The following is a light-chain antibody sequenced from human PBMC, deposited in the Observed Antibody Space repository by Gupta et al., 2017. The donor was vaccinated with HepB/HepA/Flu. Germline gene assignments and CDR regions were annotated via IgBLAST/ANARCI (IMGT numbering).Light chain of an antibody. V-gene: IGLV2-14*03. J-gene: IGLJ2*01. CDR3: SSFTNSGALVL. Sequence: ALTQPASVTGSPGQSLTISCTGTSRDVGVYDFVSWYQQYPGKAPKLLIYDVTNRTSGVSYRFSGSKSGNTASLTISVLQAEDEAYYYCSSFTNSGALVLFGGGTKLSVL. CDR1: SRDVGVYDF. CDR2: DVT.